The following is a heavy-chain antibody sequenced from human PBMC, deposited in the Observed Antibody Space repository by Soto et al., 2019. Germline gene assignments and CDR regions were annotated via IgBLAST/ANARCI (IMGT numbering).Heavy chain of an antibody. V-gene: IGHV3-23*01. CDR1: GFTFSSYA. CDR2: ICCSGGCT. J-gene: IGHJ6*02. Sequence: PGGSLRLSCAASGFTFSSYAMSWVRQAPGKGLEWVSAICCSGGCTFFADSVKGRFTISRGNSKNTLFLQINSLRAEDTAVYYCAKWQQVPTLQYGMVVWGQGTTVTVSS. D-gene: IGHD1-1*01. CDR3: AKWQQVPTLQYGMVV.